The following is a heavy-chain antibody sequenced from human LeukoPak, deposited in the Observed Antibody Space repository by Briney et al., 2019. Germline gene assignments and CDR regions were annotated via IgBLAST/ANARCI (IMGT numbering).Heavy chain of an antibody. Sequence: SVKVSCKASGGTFSNYAINWVRQAPGPGLEWMGGIIPLFGTANYAQKFQGRVTITADESTSTVYMELKSLKSEDTAVYYCARGWDYDSGGRPTAYVYWGQGTLVTVSS. D-gene: IGHD3-22*01. CDR1: GGTFSNYA. V-gene: IGHV1-69*13. J-gene: IGHJ4*02. CDR2: IIPLFGTA. CDR3: ARGWDYDSGGRPTAYVY.